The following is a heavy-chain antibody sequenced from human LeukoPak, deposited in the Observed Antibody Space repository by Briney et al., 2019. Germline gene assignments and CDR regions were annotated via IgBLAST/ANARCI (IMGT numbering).Heavy chain of an antibody. V-gene: IGHV1-18*01. D-gene: IGHD1-26*01. CDR2: ISAYNGNT. CDR1: GYTFTSYD. J-gene: IGHJ3*02. CDR3: ARDAGHSGSYSRAFDI. Sequence: ASVKVSCKASGYTFTSYDINWVRQATGQGLEWVGWISAYNGNTNYAQKLQGRVTMTTDTSTSTAYMELRSLRSDDTAVYYCARDAGHSGSYSRAFDIWGQGTMVTVSS.